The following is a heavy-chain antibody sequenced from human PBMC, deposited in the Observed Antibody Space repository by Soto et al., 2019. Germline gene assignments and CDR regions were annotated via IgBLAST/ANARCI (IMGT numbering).Heavy chain of an antibody. J-gene: IGHJ4*02. V-gene: IGHV3-30*18. CDR2: ISYDGSNK. CDR3: AKDGGYGDYAIGGY. Sequence: GGSLRLSCAASGFTFSSYGMHWVRQAPGKGLEWVAVISYDGSNKYYADSVKGRFTISRDNSKNTLYLQMNSLRAEDTAVYYCAKDGGYGDYAIGGYWGQGTLVTVSS. CDR1: GFTFSSYG. D-gene: IGHD4-17*01.